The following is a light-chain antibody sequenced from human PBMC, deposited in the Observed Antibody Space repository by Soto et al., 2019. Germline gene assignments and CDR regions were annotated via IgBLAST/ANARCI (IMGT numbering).Light chain of an antibody. V-gene: IGKV3-20*01. CDR2: GAS. J-gene: IGKJ1*01. CDR3: LQYGSSPRT. CDR1: QSVSNNY. Sequence: EIVLTQSPGTLSLSPGERATLSCRASQSVSNNYLTWYQQKPGQAPRLLIYGASSRATGIPGRFSGYGSGTDFTLTISRLEPEDFAVYYCLQYGSSPRTFGQGTKV.